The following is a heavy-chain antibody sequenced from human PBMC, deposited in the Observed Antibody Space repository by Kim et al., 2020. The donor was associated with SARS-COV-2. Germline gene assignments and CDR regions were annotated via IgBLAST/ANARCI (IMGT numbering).Heavy chain of an antibody. V-gene: IGHV4-4*09. D-gene: IGHD6-13*01. Sequence: NPSLMSRVSISVDTSKNQISLRLSSVTAADTAVYYCARLYAYSSSWYDYWGQGTLVTVSS. CDR3: ARLYAYSSSWYDY. J-gene: IGHJ4*02.